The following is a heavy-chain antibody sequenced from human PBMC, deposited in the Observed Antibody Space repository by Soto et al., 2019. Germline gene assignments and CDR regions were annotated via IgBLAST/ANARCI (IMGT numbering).Heavy chain of an antibody. CDR3: ARDLSKCMDV. V-gene: IGHV1-18*01. CDR1: GYTFTSYG. D-gene: IGHD4-4*01. Sequence: QVQLVQSGAEVKKPGASVKVSCKASGYTFTSYGISWVRQAPGQGLEWMGWINTYNGNTKYTQNLQGRVTMTTDTATSTAYMELRSLTSDDTAVYYCARDLSKCMDVWGQGSTVTVSS. J-gene: IGHJ6*02. CDR2: INTYNGNT.